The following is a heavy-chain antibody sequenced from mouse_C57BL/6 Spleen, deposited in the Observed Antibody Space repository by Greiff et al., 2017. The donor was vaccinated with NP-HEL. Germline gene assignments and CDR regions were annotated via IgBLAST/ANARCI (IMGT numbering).Heavy chain of an antibody. D-gene: IGHD2-5*01. J-gene: IGHJ3*01. CDR1: GYSITSGYY. V-gene: IGHV3-6*01. CDR3: ARAYYSNDWFAY. CDR2: ISYDGSN. Sequence: EVKLLESGPGLVKPSQSLSLTCSVTGYSITSGYYWNWIRQFPGNKLEWMGYISYDGSNNYNPSLKNRISITRDTSKNQFFLKLNSVTTEDTATYYCARAYYSNDWFAYWGQGTLVTVSA.